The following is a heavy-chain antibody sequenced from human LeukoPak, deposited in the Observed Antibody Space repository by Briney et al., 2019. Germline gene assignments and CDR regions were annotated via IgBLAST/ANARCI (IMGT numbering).Heavy chain of an antibody. CDR3: ARDPALDY. J-gene: IGHJ4*02. V-gene: IGHV3-48*03. CDR2: ISSSGSTI. CDR1: GFTFSSYE. Sequence: QTGGSLRLSCAASGFTFSSYEMNWVRQAPGKGLEWVSYISSSGSTIYYADSVKGRFTISRDNAKNSLYLQMNSLSTEDTAVYYCARDPALDYWGQGTLVTVSS.